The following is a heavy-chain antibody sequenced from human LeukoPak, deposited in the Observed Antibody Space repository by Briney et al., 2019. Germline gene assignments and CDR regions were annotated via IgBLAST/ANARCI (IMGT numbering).Heavy chain of an antibody. CDR3: AREDPPTGNDY. D-gene: IGHD1-14*01. CDR2: ISAYNGNT. J-gene: IGHJ4*02. V-gene: IGHV1-18*01. CDR1: GYTFTSYG. Sequence: GASVKLSCKASGYTFTSYGISWVRQGPGQGLEWMGWISAYNGNTNYAQKLQGRVTMTTDTSTSTAYMELRSLRSDETAVYYCAREDPPTGNDYWGQGTLVTVSS.